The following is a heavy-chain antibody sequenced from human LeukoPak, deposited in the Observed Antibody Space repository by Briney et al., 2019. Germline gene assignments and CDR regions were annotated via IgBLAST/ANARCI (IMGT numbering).Heavy chain of an antibody. CDR1: GFTFSTSW. CDR3: AKGRYSGTTYYFDY. J-gene: IGHJ4*02. V-gene: IGHV3-7*03. CDR2: IKKDGSET. Sequence: GGSLRLSCAASGFTFSTSWMSWVRQVPGKGLEWVANIKKDGSETYYVDSVKGRFTISRDNAKNSLYLQMNSLRAEDTAMYYCAKGRYSGTTYYFDYWGQGTLVTVSS. D-gene: IGHD5-12*01.